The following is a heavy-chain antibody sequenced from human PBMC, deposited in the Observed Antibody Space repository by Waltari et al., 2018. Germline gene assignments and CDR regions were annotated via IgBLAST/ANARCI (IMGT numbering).Heavy chain of an antibody. V-gene: IGHV4-4*02. D-gene: IGHD2-15*01. J-gene: IGHJ4*02. CDR3: ARDRGRGLYLDS. Sequence: WEWLRQTPGKGREWIGQISGSGRIKFNPSFETRVTMSIDTSKNQFSLKVSSATAAGTAVYYCARDRGRGLYLDSWGQGSLVTVS. CDR2: ISGSGRI.